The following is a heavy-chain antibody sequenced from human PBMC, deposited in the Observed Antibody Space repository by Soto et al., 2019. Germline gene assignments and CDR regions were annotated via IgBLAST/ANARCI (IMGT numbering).Heavy chain of an antibody. D-gene: IGHD6-13*01. J-gene: IGHJ6*02. CDR1: GGSISSGGYS. CDR3: ASSSSWYYYYYGMDV. CDR2: IYQSGST. V-gene: IGHV4-30-2*01. Sequence: PSETLSLTCAVSGGSISSGGYSWSWIRQAPGKGLEWIGYIYQSGSTYYNPSLKSRVTISVDRSSNQFSLKLSSVTAADTAVYYCASSSSWYYYYYGMDVWGQGTTVTVSS.